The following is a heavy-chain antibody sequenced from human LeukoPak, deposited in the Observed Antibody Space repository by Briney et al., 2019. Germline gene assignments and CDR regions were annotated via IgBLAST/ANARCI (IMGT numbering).Heavy chain of an antibody. J-gene: IGHJ4*02. D-gene: IGHD5-12*01. CDR3: ARGASDYVLDY. CDR2: IYSGGST. CDR1: GFTVSSYY. Sequence: PGGSLRVSCAASGFTVSSYYMSWVRQAPGKGLEWVSVIYSGGSTYYADSVKGRFTISRDNSKNTLYLQMNSLRAEDTAVYYCARGASDYVLDYWGQGTLVTVSS. V-gene: IGHV3-53*01.